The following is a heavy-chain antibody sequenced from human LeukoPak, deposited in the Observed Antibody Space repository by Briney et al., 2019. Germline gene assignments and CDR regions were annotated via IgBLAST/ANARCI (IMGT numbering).Heavy chain of an antibody. J-gene: IGHJ5*02. CDR3: ARVGTPGTNNWFDP. V-gene: IGHV3-48*02. D-gene: IGHD7-27*01. CDR1: GFAFSSYS. CDR2: ITADSDII. Sequence: PGGSLRLSCSASGFAFSSYSMSWLRQAPGKGLEWISFITADSDIIHYAVSVRGRFTISRDNAKNSLFLQLNSLRDEDTAVYYCARVGTPGTNNWFDPWGQGTLVTVSS.